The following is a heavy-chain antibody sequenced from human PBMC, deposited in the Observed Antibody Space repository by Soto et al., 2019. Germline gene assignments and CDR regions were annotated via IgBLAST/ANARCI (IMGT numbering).Heavy chain of an antibody. CDR2: IYPDDSDT. V-gene: IGHV5-51*01. D-gene: IGHD2-2*01. Sequence: PGESLKISCKGSEYSFPNYWIGWVRQVPVKGLEWMGIIYPDDSDTRYSPSFQGQVTISVDKSISTAYLQWSSLKASDTAIYYCARQDQLPPGAYFYYSMDVWGQGTTVTVSS. J-gene: IGHJ6*02. CDR3: ARQDQLPPGAYFYYSMDV. CDR1: EYSFPNYW.